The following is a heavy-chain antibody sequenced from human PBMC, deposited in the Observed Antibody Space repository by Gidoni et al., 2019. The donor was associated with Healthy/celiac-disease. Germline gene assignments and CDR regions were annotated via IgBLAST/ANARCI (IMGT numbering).Heavy chain of an antibody. CDR3: AKEGDYYDFWSGYYWNGMDV. D-gene: IGHD3-3*01. CDR2: ISGSGGST. V-gene: IGHV3-23*01. Sequence: EVQLLESGGGLVQPGGSLRLSCAASGFTFSSDAMSWVRQAPGKGLEWVSAISGSGGSTYYADSVKGRFTISRDNSKNTLYLQMNSLRAEDTTVYYCAKEGDYYDFWSGYYWNGMDVWGQGTTVTVSS. J-gene: IGHJ6*02. CDR1: GFTFSSDA.